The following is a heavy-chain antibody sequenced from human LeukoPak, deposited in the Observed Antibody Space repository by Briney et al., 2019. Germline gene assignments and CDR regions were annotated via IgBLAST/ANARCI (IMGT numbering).Heavy chain of an antibody. J-gene: IGHJ6*02. CDR3: ARVSGWSGYYTPLYYYGMDV. CDR1: GFTFSSYA. V-gene: IGHV3-23*01. D-gene: IGHD3-3*01. Sequence: GGSLRLSCAASGFTFSSYAMSWVRQAPGKGLEWVSAISGSGGSTYYADSVKGRFTISRDNAKNSLYLQMNSLRAEDTAVYYCARVSGWSGYYTPLYYYGMDVWGQGTTATVSS. CDR2: ISGSGGST.